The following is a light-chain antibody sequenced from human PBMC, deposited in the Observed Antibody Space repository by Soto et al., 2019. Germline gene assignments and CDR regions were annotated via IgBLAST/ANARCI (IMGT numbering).Light chain of an antibody. V-gene: IGKV1-12*01. Sequence: DIQMTQSPSSVSASVGDRVAITCRASQAISSWLAWYQQKPGKAPKLMIYAASSLQSGVPSMFSGSGSGTEFTLTITSLQPEDFATYYCQQADSFPFTFGPGTKVDI. CDR2: AAS. J-gene: IGKJ3*01. CDR1: QAISSW. CDR3: QQADSFPFT.